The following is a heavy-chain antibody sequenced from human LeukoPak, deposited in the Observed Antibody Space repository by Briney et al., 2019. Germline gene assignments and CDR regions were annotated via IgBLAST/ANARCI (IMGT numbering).Heavy chain of an antibody. CDR1: GFTFSSYS. J-gene: IGHJ6*02. CDR3: TKVQDYFGSADYYYTMDV. CDR2: ISSSSSYI. Sequence: GGSLRLSCAASGFTFSSYSMNWVRQAPGKGLEWVSSISSSSSYIYYADSVKGRFTISRDDAKDSLYLQMNSLRTEDTAVYYCTKVQDYFGSADYYYTMDVWGQGTTVIVSS. D-gene: IGHD3-10*01. V-gene: IGHV3-21*01.